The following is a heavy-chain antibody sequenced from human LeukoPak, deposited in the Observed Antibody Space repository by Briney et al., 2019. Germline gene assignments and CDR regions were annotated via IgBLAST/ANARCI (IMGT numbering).Heavy chain of an antibody. V-gene: IGHV4-38-2*02. Sequence: SETLSLTCTVSGYSISSGYYWGWIRQPPGKGLEWIGSIYYSGSTYYNPSLKSRVTISVDTSKNQFSLKLSSVTAADTAVYYCARRAARGLYYFDYWGQGTLVTVSS. CDR3: ARRAARGLYYFDY. CDR2: IYYSGST. D-gene: IGHD3/OR15-3a*01. J-gene: IGHJ4*02. CDR1: GYSISSGYY.